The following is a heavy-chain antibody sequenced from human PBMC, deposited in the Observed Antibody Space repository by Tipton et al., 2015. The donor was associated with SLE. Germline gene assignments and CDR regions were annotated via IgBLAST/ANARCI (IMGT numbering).Heavy chain of an antibody. V-gene: IGHV1-18*04. J-gene: IGHJ3*02. CDR2: ISPYNGNT. D-gene: IGHD6-19*01. Sequence: QLVQSGAEVKRPGASVKVSCKASAYTFTDYYMHWVRQAPGHGLEWMGWISPYNGNTNYAQKLQGRVTMTTDTSTSTAYMELRSLRSDDTAVYYCARVGDSSGWYIEAFDIWGQGTMVTVSS. CDR1: AYTFTDYY. CDR3: ARVGDSSGWYIEAFDI.